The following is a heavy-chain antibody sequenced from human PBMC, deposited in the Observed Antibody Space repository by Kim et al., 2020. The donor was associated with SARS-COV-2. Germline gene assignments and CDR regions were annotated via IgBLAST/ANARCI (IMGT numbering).Heavy chain of an antibody. D-gene: IGHD6-6*01. Sequence: SETLSLTCTVSGGSISSYYWSWIRQPPGKGLEWIGYIYYSGSTNYNPSLKSRVTISVDTSKNQFSLKLSSVTAADTAVYYCARVMLKGSSSSKDYYYGMDVWGQGTTVTVSS. V-gene: IGHV4-59*13. CDR1: GGSISSYY. J-gene: IGHJ6*02. CDR3: ARVMLKGSSSSKDYYYGMDV. CDR2: IYYSGST.